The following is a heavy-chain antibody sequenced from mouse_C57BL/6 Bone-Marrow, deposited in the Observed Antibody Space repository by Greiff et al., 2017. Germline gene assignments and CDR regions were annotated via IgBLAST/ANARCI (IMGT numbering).Heavy chain of an antibody. Sequence: QLQQPGAELVKPGASVKLSCKASGYTFTSYWMHWVKQRPGQGLEWIGMIHPNSGSTNYNEKFKSKATLTVDKSSSTAYMQLSSLTSEDSAVYYCARDGYYVWYFDVWGTGTTVTVSS. CDR2: IHPNSGST. V-gene: IGHV1-64*01. D-gene: IGHD2-3*01. CDR1: GYTFTSYW. CDR3: ARDGYYVWYFDV. J-gene: IGHJ1*03.